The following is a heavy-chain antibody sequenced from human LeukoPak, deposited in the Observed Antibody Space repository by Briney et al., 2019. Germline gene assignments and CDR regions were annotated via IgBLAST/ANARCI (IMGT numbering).Heavy chain of an antibody. CDR1: GGSMTYYY. Sequence: SETLSLTCTVSGGSMTYYYWTWIRQPPGKGLEWIGYIYYSGNTNYNPSLKSRVTISVDTSKNQFSLMLGSVTAVDTAVFYCARQRGGYVDYWGQGTLVTVSS. D-gene: IGHD2-15*01. CDR3: ARQRGGYVDY. J-gene: IGHJ4*02. V-gene: IGHV4-59*08. CDR2: IYYSGNT.